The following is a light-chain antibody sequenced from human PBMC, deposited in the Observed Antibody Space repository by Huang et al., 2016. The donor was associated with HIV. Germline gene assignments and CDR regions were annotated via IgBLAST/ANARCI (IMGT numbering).Light chain of an antibody. V-gene: IGKV3-15*01. CDR1: QSINNN. J-gene: IGKJ2*01. Sequence: EVVMTQSPDTLSVSPRERATVSCKTSQSINNNLAWYQQKPGQAPRLLIYRTSTRATGVPARFSGGGSGTEFTLTSSSLQSEDFGIYYCQQSSNWPPIYTVGQGTKLEI. CDR3: QQSSNWPPIYT. CDR2: RTS.